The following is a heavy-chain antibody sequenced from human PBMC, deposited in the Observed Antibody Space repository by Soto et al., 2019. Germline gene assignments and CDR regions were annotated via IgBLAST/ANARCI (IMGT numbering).Heavy chain of an antibody. Sequence: ETLSLTCAVYGGSFSGYYWSWIRQPPGKGLEWIGEINHSGSTNYNPSLKSRVTISVDTSKNQFSLKLSSVTAADTAVYYCARICPVAGTYYYGMDVWGQGTTVTVSS. CDR3: ARICPVAGTYYYGMDV. CDR1: GGSFSGYY. J-gene: IGHJ6*02. D-gene: IGHD6-19*01. CDR2: INHSGST. V-gene: IGHV4-34*01.